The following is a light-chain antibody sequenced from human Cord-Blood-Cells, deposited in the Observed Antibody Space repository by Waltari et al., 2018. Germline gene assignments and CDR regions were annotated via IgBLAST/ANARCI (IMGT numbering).Light chain of an antibody. CDR3: SSYTSSSTV. CDR1: SSDVGGYNY. Sequence: QSALTQPASVSGSPGQSITISCTGTSSDVGGYNYVSWYQQHPGKAPKLMFYDVSNRPSGVSTRFSGTKSGNTASLTISGLQAEDEADYYCSSYTSSSTVFGGGTKLTVL. V-gene: IGLV2-14*03. CDR2: DVS. J-gene: IGLJ3*02.